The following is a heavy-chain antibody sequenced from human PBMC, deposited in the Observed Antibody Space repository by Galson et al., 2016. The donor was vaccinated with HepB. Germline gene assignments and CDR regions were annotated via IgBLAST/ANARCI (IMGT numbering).Heavy chain of an antibody. D-gene: IGHD5-18*01. CDR1: GGSISSSSYY. V-gene: IGHV4-39*01. CDR3: ARAYSFGRYDFHY. CDR2: IYYGGTT. Sequence: SETLSLTCTVSGGSISSSSYYWGWIRQPPGKXLEWIGNIYYGGTTYYNPSLESQVTISVDTSNNQFSLKLTSVTAADTAVYFCARAYSFGRYDFHYWGQGTLVTVSS. J-gene: IGHJ4*02.